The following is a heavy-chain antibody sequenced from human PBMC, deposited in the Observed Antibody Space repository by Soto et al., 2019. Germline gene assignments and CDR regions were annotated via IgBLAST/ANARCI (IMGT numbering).Heavy chain of an antibody. Sequence: PSETLSLTCAVYGGSFSGYYWSWIRQPPGKGLEWIGEINHSGSTNYNPSLKSRVTISVDTSKNQFSLKLSSVTAADTAVYYCASYYYDSSGYSLVDPWGQGTLVTVSS. CDR2: INHSGST. D-gene: IGHD3-22*01. CDR1: GGSFSGYY. V-gene: IGHV4-34*01. J-gene: IGHJ5*02. CDR3: ASYYYDSSGYSLVDP.